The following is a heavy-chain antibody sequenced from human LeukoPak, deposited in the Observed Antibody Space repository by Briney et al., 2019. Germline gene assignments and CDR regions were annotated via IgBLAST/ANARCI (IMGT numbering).Heavy chain of an antibody. V-gene: IGHV4-59*01. D-gene: IGHD6-13*01. J-gene: IGHJ4*02. CDR1: GGSISSYY. CDR2: IYYSGST. Sequence: PSETLSLTCTVSGGSISSYYWSWIRQPPGKGLEWIGYIYYSGSTNYNPSLKSRVTISVYTSKNQFSLKLSSVTAADTAVYYCARVGYSGAAGIPDYWGQGTLVTVSS. CDR3: ARVGYSGAAGIPDY.